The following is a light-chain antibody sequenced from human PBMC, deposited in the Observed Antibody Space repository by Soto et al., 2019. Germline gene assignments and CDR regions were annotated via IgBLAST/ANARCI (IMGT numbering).Light chain of an antibody. Sequence: VLTQSPGTLSLSPGERATLSCRASQSVTTQLAWYQQKPGQAPSLLIYGASSRATGIPDRFSGSGSGTEFTLTVSSLQPDDFATYYCQQFNSPITFRQGTRWRL. CDR2: GAS. V-gene: IGKV3D-15*01. CDR3: QQFNSPIT. CDR1: QSVTTQ. J-gene: IGKJ5*01.